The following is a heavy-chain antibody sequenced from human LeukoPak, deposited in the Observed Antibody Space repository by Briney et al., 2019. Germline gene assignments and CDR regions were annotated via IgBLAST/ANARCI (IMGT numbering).Heavy chain of an antibody. Sequence: SQTLSLTCTVSGGFISSGGYYWSWIRQPPGKGLEWIGYIYHSGSTYYNPSLKSRVTISVDKSKNQLSLKLSSVTAADTAVYYCARDTRRGFAVAGSGFDYWGQGTLVTVSS. CDR2: IYHSGST. CDR3: ARDTRRGFAVAGSGFDY. V-gene: IGHV4-30-2*01. D-gene: IGHD6-19*01. CDR1: GGFISSGGYY. J-gene: IGHJ4*02.